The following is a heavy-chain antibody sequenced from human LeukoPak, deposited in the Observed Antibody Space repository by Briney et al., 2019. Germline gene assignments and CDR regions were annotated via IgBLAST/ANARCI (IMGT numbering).Heavy chain of an antibody. V-gene: IGHV3-53*01. Sequence: PGGSLRLSCAASGFTVSSNYMSWVRQAPGKGLEWVSVIYSGGTTNHADSVKGRFTVSRDNSKNTLYLQMNSLRAEVTAVYFCARGSSRAFDYWGQGTLVTVSS. J-gene: IGHJ4*02. D-gene: IGHD2-2*01. CDR1: GFTVSSNY. CDR2: IYSGGTT. CDR3: ARGSSRAFDY.